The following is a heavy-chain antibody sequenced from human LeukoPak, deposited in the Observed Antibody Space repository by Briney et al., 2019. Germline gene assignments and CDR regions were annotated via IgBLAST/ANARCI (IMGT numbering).Heavy chain of an antibody. Sequence: ASVKVSCKTSGYTFTASYMHWVRQAPGQGLEWMGWINANSGDTDYAPKFQGRVTMTRDTSISTAYMEVTRLTSDDTAIYYCARVLGSRVDPWGQGTLVTATS. CDR3: ARVLGSRVDP. CDR2: INANSGDT. V-gene: IGHV1-2*02. CDR1: GYTFTASY. J-gene: IGHJ5*02.